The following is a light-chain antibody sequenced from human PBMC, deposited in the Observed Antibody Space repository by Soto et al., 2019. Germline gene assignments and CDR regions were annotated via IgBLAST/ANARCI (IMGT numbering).Light chain of an antibody. CDR1: SSDVGGYNY. CDR2: EVT. Sequence: QSALTQPASVSASPGQSITISCTGSSSDVGGYNYVSWYQQRPGQPPQLMISEVTNRPSGVSNRFSGSKSGNTASLTISGLQVADEADYYCSSFTRNNTMVFGGGTQLTV. V-gene: IGLV2-14*01. J-gene: IGLJ2*01. CDR3: SSFTRNNTMV.